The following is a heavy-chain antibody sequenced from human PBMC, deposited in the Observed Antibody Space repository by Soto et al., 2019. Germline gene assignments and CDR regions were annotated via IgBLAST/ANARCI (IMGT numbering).Heavy chain of an antibody. D-gene: IGHD1-26*01. CDR2: IYGGLTT. V-gene: IGHV3-53*01. Sequence: PGGSLRLSCAASGFTVSSTYMTWVRQAPGKGLEWVSVIYGGLTTSYADSVKGRFTISRDNSKNTLYLQMNSLRAEDTAVYYCARDFSKVGAFDYWGQGTLVTVSS. J-gene: IGHJ4*02. CDR3: ARDFSKVGAFDY. CDR1: GFTVSSTY.